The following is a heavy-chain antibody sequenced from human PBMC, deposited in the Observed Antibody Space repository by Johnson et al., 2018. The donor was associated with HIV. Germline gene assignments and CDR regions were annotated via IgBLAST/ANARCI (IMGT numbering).Heavy chain of an antibody. CDR2: IKSKTDGGTT. V-gene: IGHV3-15*01. J-gene: IGHJ3*02. D-gene: IGHD3-22*01. CDR1: GFTVSSNY. CDR3: TTAKWLLGAFDI. Sequence: VQLVESGGGLVQPGGSLRLSCAASGFTVSSNYMSWVRQAPGKGLEWVGRIKSKTDGGTTDYAAPVKGRFTISRDDSKNTLYLQMNSLKTEDTAVYYCTTAKWLLGAFDIWGQGTMVTVSS.